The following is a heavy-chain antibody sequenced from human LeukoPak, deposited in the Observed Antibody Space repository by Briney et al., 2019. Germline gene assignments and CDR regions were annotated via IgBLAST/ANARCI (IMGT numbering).Heavy chain of an antibody. CDR1: TYSISSVYY. CDR2: IYHSGST. Sequence: PWETPSLTCAVSTYSISSVYYWGWIRQPPGKGLEWIGSIYHSGSTYYNPSLKSRVTISVDTSKNQFSLKLSSVTAADTAVYYCAREIIAARPDHFDYWGQGTLVTVSS. V-gene: IGHV4-38-2*02. D-gene: IGHD6-6*01. J-gene: IGHJ4*02. CDR3: AREIIAARPDHFDY.